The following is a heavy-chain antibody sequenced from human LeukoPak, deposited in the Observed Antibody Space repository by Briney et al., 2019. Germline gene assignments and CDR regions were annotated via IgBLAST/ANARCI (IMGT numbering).Heavy chain of an antibody. D-gene: IGHD2-21*02. J-gene: IGHJ3*02. V-gene: IGHV4-59*01. CDR1: GGSISSYY. Sequence: PSETLSLTCTVSGGSISSYYWSWIRQPPGKGLEWIGYIYYSGSTNYNPSLKSRVTISVDTSKNQFSLKLSSVTAADTAVYYCATTRPYCGGDCYSAFEAFDIWGQGTMVTVSS. CDR2: IYYSGST. CDR3: ATTRPYCGGDCYSAFEAFDI.